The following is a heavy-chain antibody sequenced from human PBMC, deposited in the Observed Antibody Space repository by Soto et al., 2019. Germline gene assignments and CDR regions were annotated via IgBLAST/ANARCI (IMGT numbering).Heavy chain of an antibody. J-gene: IGHJ4*02. V-gene: IGHV1-2*02. Sequence: GASVKVFCKASGYTFTGYYMHWVRQAPGQGLEWMGWINPNSGGINYAQKFQGRVTMTRDTSISTAYMELSRLRSDDTAVYYCARYNWNYGSLLYWGQGTLVTVSS. CDR3: ARYNWNYGSLLY. CDR1: GYTFTGYY. D-gene: IGHD1-7*01. CDR2: INPNSGGI.